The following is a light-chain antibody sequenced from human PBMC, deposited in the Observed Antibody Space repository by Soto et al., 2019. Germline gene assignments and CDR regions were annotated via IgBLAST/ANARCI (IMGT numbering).Light chain of an antibody. J-gene: IGLJ3*02. V-gene: IGLV1-40*01. CDR3: QSYDSSLSAWV. CDR1: SSNIGAGYD. Sequence: QPVLTQPPSVSGAPGQRVTISCTGSSSNIGAGYDVHWYQQLPGTAPKLLIHGDNNRPSGVPDRFSGSKSGTSASLAITGLQAEDEADYYCQSYDSSLSAWVFGGGTKVTVL. CDR2: GDN.